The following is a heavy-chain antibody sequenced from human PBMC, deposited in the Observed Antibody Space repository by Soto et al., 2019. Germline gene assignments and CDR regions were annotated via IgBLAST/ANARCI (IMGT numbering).Heavy chain of an antibody. J-gene: IGHJ6*02. CDR3: ARDSPSFCKYGYKYVMDV. V-gene: IGHV1-18*04. CDR1: GYTFTSYG. Sequence: ASVKVSCKASGYTFTSYGISWVRQAPGQGLEWMGWISAYNGNTNYAQKLQGRVTMTTDTSTSTAYMALRSLSSDDTAVYYCARDSPSFCKYGYKYVMDVWAKGPRSPSP. D-gene: IGHD6-25*01. CDR2: ISAYNGNT.